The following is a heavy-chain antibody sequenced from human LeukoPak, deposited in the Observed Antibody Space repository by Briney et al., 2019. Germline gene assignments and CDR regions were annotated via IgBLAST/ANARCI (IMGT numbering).Heavy chain of an antibody. CDR2: INPSGGST. Sequence: GASVKVSCKASGYTFTSYYIHWVRQAPGQGLEWMGIINPSGGSTSYAQKFQGRVTMTRDTSTSTVYMELRSLRSEDTAVYYCARDADDSSGYSNFDYWGQGTLVTVSS. J-gene: IGHJ4*02. V-gene: IGHV1-46*01. CDR3: ARDADDSSGYSNFDY. D-gene: IGHD3-22*01. CDR1: GYTFTSYY.